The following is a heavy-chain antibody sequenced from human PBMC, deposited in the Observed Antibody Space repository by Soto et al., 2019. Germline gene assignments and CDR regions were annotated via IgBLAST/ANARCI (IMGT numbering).Heavy chain of an antibody. CDR2: IYYSGST. CDR1: GGSISSYY. J-gene: IGHJ3*02. D-gene: IGHD2-15*01. CDR3: AVARPTYCSGGSCYYNAFDI. V-gene: IGHV4-59*08. Sequence: SETLSLTCTVSGGSISSYYWSWIRQPPGKGLEWIGYIYYSGSTNYNPSLKSRVTISVDTSKNQFSLKLSSVTAADTAVYYCAVARPTYCSGGSCYYNAFDIWGQGTMVTVSS.